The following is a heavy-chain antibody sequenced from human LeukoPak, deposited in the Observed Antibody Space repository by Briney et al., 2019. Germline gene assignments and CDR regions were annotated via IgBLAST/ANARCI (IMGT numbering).Heavy chain of an antibody. CDR2: IYTSGPT. J-gene: IGHJ4*02. CDR3: AREDVAYGYFDY. CDR1: GGSVSNGNYY. D-gene: IGHD2-8*01. V-gene: IGHV4-61*02. Sequence: SETLSLTCTVSGGSVSNGNYYWNWIRQPAGKGLEWIGRIYTSGPTNSNPSLTSRVTVSVDTSKNQFSLKLSSVAAADTAVYYCAREDVAYGYFDYWGQGTLVTVSS.